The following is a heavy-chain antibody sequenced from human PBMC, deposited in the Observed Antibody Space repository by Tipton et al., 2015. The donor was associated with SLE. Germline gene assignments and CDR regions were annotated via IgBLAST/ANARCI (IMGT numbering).Heavy chain of an antibody. J-gene: IGHJ4*02. CDR2: IYHSGST. CDR1: GGSISSSNR. Sequence: TLSLTCAVSGGSISSSNRWSWVRQPPGKGLEWIGEIYHSGSTYYNPSLESRVTISVDTSKNQFSLKVTSVTAADTAVYYCATVLTTGIDWGQGTLVTVSS. D-gene: IGHD4-17*01. CDR3: ATVLTTGID. V-gene: IGHV4-4*02.